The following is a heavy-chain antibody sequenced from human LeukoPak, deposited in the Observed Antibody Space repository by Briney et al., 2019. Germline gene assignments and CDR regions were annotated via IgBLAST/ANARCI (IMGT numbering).Heavy chain of an antibody. CDR2: ISYDEGKE. Sequence: PGGSLRLSCAASGFTFTNHGLHWVRQAPGKGLEWVAVISYDEGKEYYADSVKGRFTISSDNSKNTMFLQMNSLRAEDTAVYYCARDLETITGTIGYYYGLDVWGQGTTVTVSS. CDR1: GFTFTNHG. V-gene: IGHV3-30*03. CDR3: ARDLETITGTIGYYYGLDV. J-gene: IGHJ6*01. D-gene: IGHD1-7*01.